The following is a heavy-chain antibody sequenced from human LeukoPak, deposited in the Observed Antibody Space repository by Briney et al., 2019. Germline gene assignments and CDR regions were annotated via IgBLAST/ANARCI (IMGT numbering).Heavy chain of an antibody. D-gene: IGHD1-1*01. CDR3: ARHENDPSLDY. CDR2: IYYSGST. CDR1: GGSISSYY. J-gene: IGHJ4*02. V-gene: IGHV4-59*08. Sequence: TSETLSLNCTVSGGSISSYYWSWIRQPPGKGLEWIGYIYYSGSTNYNPSLKSRVTISVDTSKNQFSLKLSSVTAADTAVYYCARHENDPSLDYWGQGTLVTVSS.